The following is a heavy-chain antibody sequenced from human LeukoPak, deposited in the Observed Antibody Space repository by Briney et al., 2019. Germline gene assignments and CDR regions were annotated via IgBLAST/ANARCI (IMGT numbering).Heavy chain of an antibody. CDR2: ISSSSTYI. CDR1: GLTVSSYS. Sequence: GGSLRLSCAASGLTVSSYSMNWVRQAPGKGLEWVSSISSSSTYIYYADSMKGRFTIARDNAKNSLYLQMNSLRAEDTAVYYCATRPTGKGNGMDVWGQGTTVTVSS. J-gene: IGHJ6*02. V-gene: IGHV3-21*01. D-gene: IGHD1-1*01. CDR3: ATRPTGKGNGMDV.